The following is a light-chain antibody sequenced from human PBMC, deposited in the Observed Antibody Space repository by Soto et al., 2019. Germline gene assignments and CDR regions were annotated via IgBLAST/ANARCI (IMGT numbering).Light chain of an antibody. CDR2: EVS. Sequence: QSALTQPPSASGSPGQSVTISCTGTSSDVGGYNYVSWYQLHPGKAPKLMIYEVSKRPSGVPDRFSGSKSGNTASLTVSGLQAEDEADYYCRSYTSSSTYVFGTGTKLTVL. V-gene: IGLV2-8*01. CDR1: SSDVGGYNY. J-gene: IGLJ1*01. CDR3: RSYTSSSTYV.